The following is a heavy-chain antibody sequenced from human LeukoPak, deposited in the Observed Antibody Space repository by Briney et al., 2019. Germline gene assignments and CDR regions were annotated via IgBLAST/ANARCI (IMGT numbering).Heavy chain of an antibody. CDR3: ARERGSYFDY. CDR1: GFIVSSNY. Sequence: GGSLRLSCAASGFIVSSNYMSWVRQAPGKGLEWVSVIYSGGNTYYADSVKGSFTISRDNSKNTLYLQMNSLRAEDTAVYYCARERGSYFDYWGRGTLVTVSS. V-gene: IGHV3-66*01. D-gene: IGHD2-15*01. J-gene: IGHJ4*02. CDR2: IYSGGNT.